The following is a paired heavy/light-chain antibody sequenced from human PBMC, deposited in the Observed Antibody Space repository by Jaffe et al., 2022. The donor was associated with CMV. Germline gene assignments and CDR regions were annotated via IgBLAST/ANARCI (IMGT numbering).Light chain of an antibody. CDR1: KLGDKY. V-gene: IGLV3-1*01. J-gene: IGLJ1*01. CDR2: QDS. CDR3: QAWDSNTALV. Sequence: SYELTQPPSVSVSPGQTGSITCAGDKLGDKYVSWYQQKPGQSPVLVIYQDSKRPSGIPERFSGSNSGTTATLTISGTQALDEADYFCQAWDSNTALVFGTGTKVTVL.
Heavy chain of an antibody. CDR2: IYPGDSDT. D-gene: IGHD3-16*02. V-gene: IGHV5-51*01. CDR1: GFNFTNYW. CDR3: ATLVETFGGVFVSPAKSLPAYFFDL. J-gene: IGHJ4*02. Sequence: EVQLVQSGAEVKKPVESLKISCKASGFNFTNYWIAWVRQKPGKGLEYMGIIYPGDSDTRYSPSFQGQVTISVDRSISTAYLQWSSLEASDTALYYCATLVETFGGVFVSPAKSLPAYFFDLWGQGTLVTVSS.